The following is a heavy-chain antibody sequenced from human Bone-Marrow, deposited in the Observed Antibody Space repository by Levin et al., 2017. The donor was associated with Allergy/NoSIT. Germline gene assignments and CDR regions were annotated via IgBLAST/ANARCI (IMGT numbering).Heavy chain of an antibody. V-gene: IGHV3-7*01. J-gene: IGHJ6*02. CDR2: IKQDGSET. CDR1: GFTFTTYW. CDR3: AREEGWGYHFGMDV. D-gene: IGHD6-19*01. Sequence: GGSLRLSCAASGFTFTTYWMTWVRQAPGKGLEWVANIKQDGSETYYVDSVKGRFTISRDNDKNSVYLQMNSLRVDDTAVYYGAREEGWGYHFGMDVWGQGTTVTVSS.